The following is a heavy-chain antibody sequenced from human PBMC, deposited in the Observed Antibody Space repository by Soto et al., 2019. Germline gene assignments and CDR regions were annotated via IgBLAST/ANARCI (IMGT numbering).Heavy chain of an antibody. CDR1: GYSFTSYW. Sequence: GESLKISCKGSGYSFTSYWISWVRQMPGKGLEWMGRIDPSDSYTNYSPSFQGHVTISADKSISTAYLQWSSLKASDTAMYYCASHVAYGDYLYYYYGMDVWGQGTTVTV. CDR3: ASHVAYGDYLYYYYGMDV. D-gene: IGHD4-17*01. CDR2: IDPSDSYT. V-gene: IGHV5-10-1*01. J-gene: IGHJ6*02.